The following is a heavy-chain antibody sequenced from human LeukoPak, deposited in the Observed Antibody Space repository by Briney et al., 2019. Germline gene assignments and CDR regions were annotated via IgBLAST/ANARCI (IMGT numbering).Heavy chain of an antibody. V-gene: IGHV1-69*13. D-gene: IGHD6-13*01. CDR2: IIPIFGTA. Sequence: GASVKVSCKASGGTFSSYAISWVRQAPGQGLEWMGGIIPIFGTANYTQTFQGRVTITADESTSTAYMELSSLRSEDTAVYYCARGGLSSSWHDYWGQGTLVTVSS. J-gene: IGHJ4*02. CDR3: ARGGLSSSWHDY. CDR1: GGTFSSYA.